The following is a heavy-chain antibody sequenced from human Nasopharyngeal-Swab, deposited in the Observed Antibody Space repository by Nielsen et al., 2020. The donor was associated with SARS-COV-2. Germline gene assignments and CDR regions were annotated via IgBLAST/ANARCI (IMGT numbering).Heavy chain of an antibody. CDR3: TTGGQTGTTDDYYYYYGMDV. V-gene: IGHV3-15*01. Sequence: GESLKISCAASGFTFSNAWMSWVRQAPGKGLEWVGRIKSKTDGGTTDYAAPVKGSFTISRDDSKNTLYLQMNSLKTEDTAVYYCTTGGQTGTTDDYYYYYGMDVWGQGTTVTVSS. CDR2: IKSKTDGGTT. D-gene: IGHD1-1*01. CDR1: GFTFSNAW. J-gene: IGHJ6*02.